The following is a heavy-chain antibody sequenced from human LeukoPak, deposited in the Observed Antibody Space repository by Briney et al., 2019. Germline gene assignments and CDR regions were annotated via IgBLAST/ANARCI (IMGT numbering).Heavy chain of an antibody. CDR3: AKDDFTVTTRYYFDY. V-gene: IGHV3-30*02. CDR1: GFTFSSYG. CDR2: IRYDGSNK. Sequence: PGGSLRLSCAASGFTFSSYGMHWVRQAPGKGLEWVAFIRYDGSNKYYADSVKGRFTISRDNSKNTLYLQMNSLRAEDRAVYYCAKDDFTVTTRYYFDYWGQGTLVTVSS. J-gene: IGHJ4*02. D-gene: IGHD4-11*01.